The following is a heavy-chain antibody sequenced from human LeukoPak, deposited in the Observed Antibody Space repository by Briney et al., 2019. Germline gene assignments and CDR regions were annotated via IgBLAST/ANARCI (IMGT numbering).Heavy chain of an antibody. CDR1: GYSFTSYG. D-gene: IGHD2-15*01. V-gene: IGHV1-18*01. CDR3: ARDRGCSGGSCYGDVDY. CDR2: INVYDGNT. Sequence: ASVKVSCKASGYSFTSYGITWVRQAPGHGLEWMGWINVYDGNTKYAQKVQGRVTMTTDTSTSTAYMELRSLRSDDTAVYYCARDRGCSGGSCYGDVDYWGQGTLVTVSS. J-gene: IGHJ4*02.